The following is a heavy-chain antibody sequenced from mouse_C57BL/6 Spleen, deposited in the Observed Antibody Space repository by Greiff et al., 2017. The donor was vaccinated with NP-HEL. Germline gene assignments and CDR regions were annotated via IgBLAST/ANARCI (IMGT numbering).Heavy chain of an antibody. V-gene: IGHV5-9-1*02. CDR2: ISSGGDYI. J-gene: IGHJ1*03. D-gene: IGHD1-1*01. CDR3: TRDGDYYGSRPFWYFDV. Sequence: DVMLVESGEGLVKPGGSLKLSCAASGFTFSSYAMSWVRQTPEKRLEWVAYISSGGDYIYYADTVKGRFTISRDNARNTLYLQMSSLKSEDTAMYYCTRDGDYYGSRPFWYFDVWGTGTTVTVSS. CDR1: GFTFSSYA.